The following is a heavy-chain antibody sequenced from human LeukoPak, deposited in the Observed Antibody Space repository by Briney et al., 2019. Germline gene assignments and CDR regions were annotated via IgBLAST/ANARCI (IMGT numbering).Heavy chain of an antibody. V-gene: IGHV1-69*13. CDR2: IIPIFGTA. D-gene: IGHD5-24*01. CDR3: ARGGDGYNLRLGYYYGMDV. J-gene: IGHJ6*02. CDR1: GGTFSSYA. Sequence: ASVKVSCKASGGTFSSYAISWVRQAPGQGLEWMGGIIPIFGTANYAQKFQGRVTITADESTSTAYMELSSLRPEDTAVYYCARGGDGYNLRLGYYYGMDVWGQGTTVTVSS.